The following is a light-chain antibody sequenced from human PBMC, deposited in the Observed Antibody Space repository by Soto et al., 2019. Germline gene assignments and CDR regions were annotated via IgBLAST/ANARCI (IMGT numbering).Light chain of an antibody. CDR3: QQYNNWPRT. CDR2: GAS. Sequence: EIVMTQSPATLSVSPGERATLSCRASQSVSSNLAWYQQTPGQAPRLLIYGASTRATGIPARFSGSGSGTEFTLTISSIQSEDFAVYYWQQYNNWPRTFGKCTKVEI. CDR1: QSVSSN. V-gene: IGKV3-15*01. J-gene: IGKJ1*01.